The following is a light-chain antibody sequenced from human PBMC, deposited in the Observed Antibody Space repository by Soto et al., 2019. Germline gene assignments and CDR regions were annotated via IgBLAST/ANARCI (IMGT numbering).Light chain of an antibody. CDR3: RAWDDSLRVYV. Sequence: QSALTQPPSASGTPGQRVTISCSGSSSNIGSNYVYWYQQLPGTAPKLLIYRNNQRPSGVPDRFSGSKSGTSASLAMGGRRSEDEADYYCRAWDDSLRVYVLGTWTKMTVL. V-gene: IGLV1-47*01. CDR1: SSNIGSNY. CDR2: RNN. J-gene: IGLJ6*01.